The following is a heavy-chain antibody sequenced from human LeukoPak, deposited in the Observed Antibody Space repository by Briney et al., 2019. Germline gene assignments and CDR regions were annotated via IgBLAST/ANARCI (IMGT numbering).Heavy chain of an antibody. V-gene: IGHV3-74*01. Sequence: PGGSLRLSCVASGFTFTPSWMHWVRQAPGKGLVWVSHIKRDESSRNSAYSVKGRFTISRDNAKNTLYLQMSSLRAEDTAVYYCARDRGSPDSFDIWGQGTMVTVSS. CDR1: GFTFTPSW. D-gene: IGHD3-10*01. CDR2: IKRDESSR. J-gene: IGHJ3*02. CDR3: ARDRGSPDSFDI.